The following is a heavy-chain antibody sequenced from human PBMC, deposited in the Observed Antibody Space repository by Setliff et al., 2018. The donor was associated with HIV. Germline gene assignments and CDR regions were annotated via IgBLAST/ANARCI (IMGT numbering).Heavy chain of an antibody. CDR1: GGSITGSHC. Sequence: KTSETLSLTCSVSGGSITGSHCWTWVRQPPGKGLEWIGQIYHSGGTNYNAYLKSRVTISVDKSKNQFSLNLSSFTAADTAVYYWARGFGIEYFDYWGQGTLVTVSS. CDR3: ARGFGIEYFDY. V-gene: IGHV4-4*02. CDR2: IYHSGGT. D-gene: IGHD3-10*01. J-gene: IGHJ4*02.